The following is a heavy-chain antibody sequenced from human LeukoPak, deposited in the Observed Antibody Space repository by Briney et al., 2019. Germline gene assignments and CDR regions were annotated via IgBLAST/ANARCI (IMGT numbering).Heavy chain of an antibody. Sequence: GGSLRLSCAASGSTFSRYWMSWVRQAPGKGLEWVANIKQDGSEKYYADSVKGRFTIFRDNAKNSLYVQVNSLRAEDTAVYYCARGGSRLLTSYIFDYWGQGTLDTVSS. V-gene: IGHV3-7*01. CDR3: ARGGSRLLTSYIFDY. J-gene: IGHJ4*02. D-gene: IGHD3-16*01. CDR2: IKQDGSEK. CDR1: GSTFSRYW.